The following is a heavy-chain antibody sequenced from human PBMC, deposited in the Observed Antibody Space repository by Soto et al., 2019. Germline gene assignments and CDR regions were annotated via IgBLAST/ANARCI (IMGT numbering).Heavy chain of an antibody. D-gene: IGHD3-10*01. J-gene: IGHJ4*02. V-gene: IGHV3-30-3*01. CDR2: ISYDGSNK. CDR3: SRVRTYYYGSGSRHFDY. Sequence: GGSLRLSCAASGFTFSSYAMHWVRQAPGKGLEWVAVISYDGSNKYYADSVKGRFTISRDNSKNTLYLQMNSLRAEDTAVYYCSRVRTYYYGSGSRHFDYWGQGTLVTVSS. CDR1: GFTFSSYA.